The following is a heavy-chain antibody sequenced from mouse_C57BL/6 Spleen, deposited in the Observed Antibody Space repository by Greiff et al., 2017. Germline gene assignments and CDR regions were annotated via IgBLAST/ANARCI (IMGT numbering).Heavy chain of an antibody. D-gene: IGHD1-1*01. Sequence: EVKLMESGGGLVQPGGSLSLSCAASGFTFTDYYMSWVRQPPGKALEWLGFIRNKANGYTTEYSASVKGRFTISRDNSQSILYLQMNALRAEDSATYYCARYEGSSVGYWYFDGWGTGTTVTVSS. J-gene: IGHJ1*03. CDR2: IRNKANGYTT. CDR1: GFTFTDYY. V-gene: IGHV7-3*01. CDR3: ARYEGSSVGYWYFDG.